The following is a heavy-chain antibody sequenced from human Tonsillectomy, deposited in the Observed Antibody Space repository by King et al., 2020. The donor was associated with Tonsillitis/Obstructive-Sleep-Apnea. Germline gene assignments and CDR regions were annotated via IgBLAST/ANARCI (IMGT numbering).Heavy chain of an antibody. Sequence: QLVQSGAEVKKPGASVKVSCKASGYTFTSYYMHWVRQAPGQGLEWMGIINPSGGSTSYAQNFQGRVTVTRDTSTSTVYIELSSLRSEDTAVYYCARDGGDAHNYDFWSGYYRPWGFDYWGQGTLVTVSS. D-gene: IGHD3-3*01. CDR3: ARDGGDAHNYDFWSGYYRPWGFDY. CDR2: INPSGGST. J-gene: IGHJ4*02. CDR1: GYTFTSYY. V-gene: IGHV1-46*01.